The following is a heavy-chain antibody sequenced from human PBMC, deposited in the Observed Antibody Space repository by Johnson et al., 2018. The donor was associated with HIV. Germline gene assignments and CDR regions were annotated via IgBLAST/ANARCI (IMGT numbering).Heavy chain of an antibody. V-gene: IGHV3-30*02. D-gene: IGHD3-22*01. Sequence: QVQLVESGGGLVQPGGSLRLSCAASGFTFSSYAMSWVRQAPGKGLEWVAFMRYDGRDRYYVDSVKGRFTISRDNSKNTLFLQMDSLRPEDTAVYYCTRTDDTYNYDISGYVDAFDIWGQGTMVTVSS. CDR2: MRYDGRDR. J-gene: IGHJ3*02. CDR1: GFTFSSYA. CDR3: TRTDDTYNYDISGYVDAFDI.